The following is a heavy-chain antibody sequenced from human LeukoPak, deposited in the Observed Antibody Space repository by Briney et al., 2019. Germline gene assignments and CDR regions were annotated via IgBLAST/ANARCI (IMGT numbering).Heavy chain of an antibody. CDR2: IYYSGST. Sequence: LETLSLTCTVSGGSISSYYWSWIRQPPGKGLEWIGYIYYSGSTNYNPSLKSRVTISVDTSKNQFSLKLSSVTAADTAVYYCARAYGSGSYLPSGMDVWGQGTTVTVSS. CDR3: ARAYGSGSYLPSGMDV. V-gene: IGHV4-59*01. D-gene: IGHD3-10*01. J-gene: IGHJ6*02. CDR1: GGSISSYY.